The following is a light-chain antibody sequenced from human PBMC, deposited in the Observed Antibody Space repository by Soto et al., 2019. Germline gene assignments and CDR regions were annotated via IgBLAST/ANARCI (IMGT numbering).Light chain of an antibody. J-gene: IGKJ4*01. Sequence: EIVFAQSPGTLSLSPGERATLSCRASQSVSTNQLAWYQQKPGQAPRLLIYGASSRATGIADRFSGSGSGTDFTLTISRLEPEDFAVYYCQQYGSSPPLTFGGGTKVDIK. CDR1: QSVSTNQ. CDR2: GAS. CDR3: QQYGSSPPLT. V-gene: IGKV3-20*01.